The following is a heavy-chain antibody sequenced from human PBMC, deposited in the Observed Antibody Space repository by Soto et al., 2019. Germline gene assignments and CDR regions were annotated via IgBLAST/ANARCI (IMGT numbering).Heavy chain of an antibody. CDR2: ISGYNGNT. CDR1: GYTFTNYG. Sequence: ASVKVSCKASGYTFTNYGISWVRQAPGQGPEWMGWISGYNGNTNYVQTLQGRVTMTTDTSTSTAYMELRGLTSDDTAVYYCARGGSSWSAEYYQHWGQGTLVTVS. CDR3: ARGGSSWSAEYYQH. J-gene: IGHJ1*01. V-gene: IGHV1-18*01. D-gene: IGHD6-13*01.